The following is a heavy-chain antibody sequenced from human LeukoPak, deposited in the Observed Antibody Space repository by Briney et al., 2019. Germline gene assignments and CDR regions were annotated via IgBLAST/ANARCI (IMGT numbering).Heavy chain of an antibody. CDR2: IYYSGST. CDR1: GGSISSYY. Sequence: PSETLSLTCTVSGGSISSYYWSWIRQPPGKGLEWIGYIYYSGSTNYNPSLKSRVTISVDTSKNQFSLKLSSVTAADTAVYYCARGSGYLRRLNWFDPWGQGTLVTVSS. V-gene: IGHV4-59*12. D-gene: IGHD3-3*01. CDR3: ARGSGYLRRLNWFDP. J-gene: IGHJ5*02.